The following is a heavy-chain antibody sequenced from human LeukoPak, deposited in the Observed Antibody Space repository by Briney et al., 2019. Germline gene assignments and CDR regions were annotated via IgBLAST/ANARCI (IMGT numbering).Heavy chain of an antibody. CDR2: INHSGST. V-gene: IGHV4-34*01. CDR3: AXGSTVTSLDY. Sequence: PSETLSLTCTVSGGSISNYYWSWIRQPPGKGLEWIGEINHSGSTNYNPSLKSRVTISVDTSKNQFSLKLSSVTAADTAVYYCAXGSTVTSLDYWGQGTLVTVSS. D-gene: IGHD4-17*01. J-gene: IGHJ4*02. CDR1: GGSISNYY.